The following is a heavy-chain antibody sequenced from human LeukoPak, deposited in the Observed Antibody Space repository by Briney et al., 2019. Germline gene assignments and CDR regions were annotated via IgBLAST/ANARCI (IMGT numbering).Heavy chain of an antibody. D-gene: IGHD6-6*01. J-gene: IGHJ4*02. CDR1: GGSISSYY. CDR3: ARLVRFSSHYFDY. CDR2: IYYSGSA. Sequence: PSETLSLTCTVSGGSISSYYWIWIRQPPGKGLEWIGYIYYSGSANYNASLKSRVTISVDTSKTQFSLKLSSVTAADTAVYYCARLVRFSSHYFDYWGQGTLVTVSS. V-gene: IGHV4-59*01.